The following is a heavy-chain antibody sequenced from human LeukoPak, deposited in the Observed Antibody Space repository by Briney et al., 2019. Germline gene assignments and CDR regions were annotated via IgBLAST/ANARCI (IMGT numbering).Heavy chain of an antibody. CDR2: IFQGGGEI. CDR1: GFTFSTFA. V-gene: IGHV3-23*01. D-gene: IGHD6-19*01. CDR3: AKDFRGSGWYGWFDP. J-gene: IGHJ5*02. Sequence: GGSLRLSCAASGFTFSTFAMIWVRQPPGKGLEWVSSIFQGGGEIHYADSVRGRFTISRDNSKSTLFLQMNSLRAEDTAVYYCAKDFRGSGWYGWFDPWGQGTLVTVSS.